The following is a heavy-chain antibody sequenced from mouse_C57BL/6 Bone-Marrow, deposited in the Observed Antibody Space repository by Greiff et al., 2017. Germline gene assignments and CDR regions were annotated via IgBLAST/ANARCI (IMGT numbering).Heavy chain of an antibody. CDR3: ARGYYGGPRFAY. V-gene: IGHV1-82*01. D-gene: IGHD2-1*01. CDR2: IYPGDGDT. J-gene: IGHJ3*01. CDR1: GYAFSSSW. Sequence: QVQLKESGPELVKPGASVKISCKASGYAFSSSWMNWVKQRPGKGLEWIGRIYPGDGDTNYNGKFKGKATLTADKSSSTAYMQLSSLTSEASAVYFCARGYYGGPRFAYWGQGTLVTVSA.